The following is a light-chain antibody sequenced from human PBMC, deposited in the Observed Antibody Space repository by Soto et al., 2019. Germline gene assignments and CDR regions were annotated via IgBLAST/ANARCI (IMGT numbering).Light chain of an antibody. CDR2: VVS. CDR1: SSDVGGYNY. V-gene: IGLV2-14*01. J-gene: IGLJ1*01. CDR3: SSYTSSTTLNV. Sequence: QSALTQPASVSGFPGQSITISCTGTSSDVGGYNYVSWYQQHPGKAPKLMIYVVSDRPSGVSNRFSGSKSGNTASLTISGLQAEDEADYYCSSYTSSTTLNVFGTGTKLTVL.